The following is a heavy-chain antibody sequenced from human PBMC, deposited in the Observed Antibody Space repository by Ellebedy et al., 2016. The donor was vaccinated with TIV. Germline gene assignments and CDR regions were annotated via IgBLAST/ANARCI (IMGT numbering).Heavy chain of an antibody. Sequence: GESLKISCAASGFTFSNFDMDWVRQAPGKGLEWVAVISHDGSLKFYADSVKGRFSLSRDNAKKSLYLQLSSLRAEDTAVYYCARDRVDYRDFDYWGQGTLVTVSS. D-gene: IGHD4-11*01. CDR3: ARDRVDYRDFDY. CDR1: GFTFSNFD. J-gene: IGHJ4*02. V-gene: IGHV3-30*03. CDR2: ISHDGSLK.